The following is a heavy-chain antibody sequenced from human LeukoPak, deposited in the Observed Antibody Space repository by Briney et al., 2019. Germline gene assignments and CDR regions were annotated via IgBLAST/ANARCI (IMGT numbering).Heavy chain of an antibody. J-gene: IGHJ4*02. Sequence: GEPLKISCKGSGYSFATYWIGWVRQVPGKGLEWMGIIYPGDSDTRYSPSFQGQVTISADKSINSAYLQWSSLKASDTAIYYCAIWRRVGYSSDKRFDFWGQGTLVTVSS. CDR3: AIWRRVGYSSDKRFDF. CDR2: IYPGDSDT. D-gene: IGHD3-16*02. CDR1: GYSFATYW. V-gene: IGHV5-51*01.